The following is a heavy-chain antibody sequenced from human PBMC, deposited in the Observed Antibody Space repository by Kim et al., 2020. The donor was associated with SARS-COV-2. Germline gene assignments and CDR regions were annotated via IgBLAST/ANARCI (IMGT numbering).Heavy chain of an antibody. CDR1: GFTFSSYW. CDR2: INSDGSST. CDR3: ARIHYFDASGYPFDY. D-gene: IGHD3-22*01. J-gene: IGHJ4*02. Sequence: GGSLRLSCAASGFTFSSYWMHWVRQAPGKGLVWVSRINSDGSSTTYADSVKGRFTISRDNAKNTLYLQMNSLRADDTAVYYCARIHYFDASGYPFDYWGQGTLVTVSS. V-gene: IGHV3-74*03.